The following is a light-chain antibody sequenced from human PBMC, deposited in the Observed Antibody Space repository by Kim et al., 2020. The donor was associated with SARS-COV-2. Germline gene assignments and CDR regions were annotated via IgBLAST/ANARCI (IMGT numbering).Light chain of an antibody. CDR1: QSVGSNY. Sequence: FSPGEGATLSCRASQSVGSNYLAWYQQKPGQAPRLLIYGASSRATGIPGRFSGSGSGTDFTLTISRLEPEDFAVYFCQQYISALYTFGQGTKLEI. CDR3: QQYISALYT. CDR2: GAS. V-gene: IGKV3-20*01. J-gene: IGKJ2*01.